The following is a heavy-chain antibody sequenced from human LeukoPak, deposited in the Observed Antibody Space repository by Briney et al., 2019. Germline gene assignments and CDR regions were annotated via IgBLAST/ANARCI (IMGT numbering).Heavy chain of an antibody. CDR1: GGSISSSSYY. V-gene: IGHV4-39*07. Sequence: SETLSLTCTVSGGSISSSSYYWGWIRQPPGKGLEWIGSIYYSGSTYYNPSLKSRVTISVDTSKNQFSLKLSSVTAADTAVYYCARDRSIAARFADYWGQGTLVTVSS. CDR3: ARDRSIAARFADY. D-gene: IGHD6-6*01. J-gene: IGHJ4*02. CDR2: IYYSGST.